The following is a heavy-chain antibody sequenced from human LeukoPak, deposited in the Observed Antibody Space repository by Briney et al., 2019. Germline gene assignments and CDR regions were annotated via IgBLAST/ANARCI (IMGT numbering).Heavy chain of an antibody. CDR2: IFPGDSDT. Sequence: GESPKISCKVSGYSFTSYWIGWVRPMPREGVELMGIIFPGDSDTSPSPSFRGQVTISTDKSISPAYLQWGSLKASYTAMYYCARKGSVGGTVNYWGQGTLVTVSS. D-gene: IGHD2-15*01. V-gene: IGHV5-51*01. J-gene: IGHJ4*02. CDR1: GYSFTSYW. CDR3: ARKGSVGGTVNY.